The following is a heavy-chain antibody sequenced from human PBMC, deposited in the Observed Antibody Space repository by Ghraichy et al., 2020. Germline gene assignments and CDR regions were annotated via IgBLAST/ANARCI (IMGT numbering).Heavy chain of an antibody. CDR1: GGSISSTNW. J-gene: IGHJ4*02. CDR2: IYHRSSP. CDR3: SGHRAFCYY. D-gene: IGHD3-10*01. V-gene: IGHV4-4*02. Sequence: SETLSLTCAVSGGSISSTNWYSCVRQTPGKGLEGCGEIYHRSSPTYNKSLKSRVTISVDKSKTQLSLQMNSVTAADTAVYYCSGHRAFCYYWGQGTLVTVSS.